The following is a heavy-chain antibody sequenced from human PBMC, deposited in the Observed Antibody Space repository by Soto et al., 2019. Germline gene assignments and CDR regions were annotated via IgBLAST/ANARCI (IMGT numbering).Heavy chain of an antibody. V-gene: IGHV1-46*03. D-gene: IGHD6-25*01. J-gene: IGHJ3*02. Sequence: ASVKVSCKASGYTFTSYYMHWGRQAPGQGLEWMGIINPSGGSTSYAQKFQGRVTMTRDTSTSTVYMELSSLRSEDTAVYYCARSGYSDAFDIWGQGTMVTVSS. CDR3: ARSGYSDAFDI. CDR1: GYTFTSYY. CDR2: INPSGGST.